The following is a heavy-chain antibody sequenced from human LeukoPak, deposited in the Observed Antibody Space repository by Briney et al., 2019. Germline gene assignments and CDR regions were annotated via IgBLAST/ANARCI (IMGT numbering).Heavy chain of an antibody. J-gene: IGHJ4*02. Sequence: GGSLGLSCAASGFTVSSNYMSWVRQAPGKGLEWVSVIYSGGSTYYADSVKGRFTISRDNSKNTLYLQMNSLRAEDTAVYYCARDSSDYGGKGVDYWGQGTLVTVSS. CDR1: GFTVSSNY. CDR3: ARDSSDYGGKGVDY. CDR2: IYSGGST. V-gene: IGHV3-53*01. D-gene: IGHD4-23*01.